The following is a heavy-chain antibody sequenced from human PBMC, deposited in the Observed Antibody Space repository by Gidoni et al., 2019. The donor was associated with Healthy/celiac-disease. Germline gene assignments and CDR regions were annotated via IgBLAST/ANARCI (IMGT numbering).Heavy chain of an antibody. CDR3: AKVALYHDAFDI. Sequence: QVQLVESGGGVVQPGRSLRLSCAASGFTFSSYGMHWVRQAPGKGLEWVAVISYDGSNKYYADSVKGRFTIARDNSKNTLYLQMNSLRADDTAVYYCAKVALYHDAFDIWGQGTMVTVSS. D-gene: IGHD2-2*01. CDR2: ISYDGSNK. J-gene: IGHJ3*02. CDR1: GFTFSSYG. V-gene: IGHV3-30*18.